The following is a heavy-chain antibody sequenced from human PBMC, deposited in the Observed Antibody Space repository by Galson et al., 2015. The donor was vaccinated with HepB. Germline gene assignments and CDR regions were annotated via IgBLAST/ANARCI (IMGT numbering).Heavy chain of an antibody. CDR2: IIPILGIG. J-gene: IGHJ4*02. CDR3: ASRDYYDSSGYPPLGY. CDR1: RGTFNSYT. V-gene: IGHV1-69*02. D-gene: IGHD3-22*01. Sequence: SVKVSCKASRGTFNSYTINWVRQAPGQGLEWMGRIIPILGIGNYAQKFQGRVTITADKSTSTAYMELSSLRSEDTAVYYCASRDYYDSSGYPPLGYWGQGTLITVSS.